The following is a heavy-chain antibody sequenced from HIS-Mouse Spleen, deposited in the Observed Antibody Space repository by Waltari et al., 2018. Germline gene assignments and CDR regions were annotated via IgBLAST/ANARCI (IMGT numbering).Heavy chain of an antibody. Sequence: QLQLQESGPGLVKPSETLSLTCTVSGGPISSSSYYWGWIGQPPGKGLVWIGCIYYSGSTYYNPSLKSRVTISVDTSKNQFSLKLSSVTAADTAVYYCAREIPYSSSWYDWYFDLWGRGTLVTVSS. J-gene: IGHJ2*01. CDR3: AREIPYSSSWYDWYFDL. V-gene: IGHV4-39*07. CDR2: IYYSGST. D-gene: IGHD6-13*01. CDR1: GGPISSSSYY.